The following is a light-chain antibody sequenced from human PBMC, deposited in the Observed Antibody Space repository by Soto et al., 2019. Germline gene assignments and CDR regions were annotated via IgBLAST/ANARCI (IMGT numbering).Light chain of an antibody. V-gene: IGKV1-39*01. CDR2: AAS. CDR1: QSISSY. CDR3: QQSYSTLWT. J-gene: IGKJ1*01. Sequence: DIQMTQSPSSLSASVGDRVTITCRASQSISSYLNWYQQKPGKAPKLLIYAASSLQSGVPSRFSGSGSGTDFPLTISSLQPEDFATYYCQQSYSTLWTFGQGTKVEI.